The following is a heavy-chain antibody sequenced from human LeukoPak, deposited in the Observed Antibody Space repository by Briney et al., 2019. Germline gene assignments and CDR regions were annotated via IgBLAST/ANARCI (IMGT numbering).Heavy chain of an antibody. D-gene: IGHD3-22*01. CDR3: ARGAYYDSSGYYLPYWYFDL. Sequence: SETLSLTCAVSGGSISSGGYSWSWIRQPPGKGLEWIGYIYHSGSTYYNPSLKSRVTISVDRSKNQFSLKLSSVTAADTAVYYCARGAYYDSSGYYLPYWYFDLWGRGTLVTVSS. CDR1: GGSISSGGYS. J-gene: IGHJ2*01. V-gene: IGHV4-30-2*01. CDR2: IYHSGST.